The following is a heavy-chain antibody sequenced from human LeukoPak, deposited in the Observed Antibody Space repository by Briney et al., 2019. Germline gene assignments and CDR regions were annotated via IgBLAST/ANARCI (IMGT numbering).Heavy chain of an antibody. CDR2: ISYDGSNK. D-gene: IGHD3-3*01. J-gene: IGHJ4*02. CDR3: AKTVAIFGVVSPFDY. V-gene: IGHV3-30*18. Sequence: GRSLRLSCAASGFTFSSYGMHWVRQAPGKGLEWVAVISYDGSNKYYADSVKGRFTISRDNSKNTLYLQINSLRAEDTAVYYCAKTVAIFGVVSPFDYWGQGTLVTVSS. CDR1: GFTFSSYG.